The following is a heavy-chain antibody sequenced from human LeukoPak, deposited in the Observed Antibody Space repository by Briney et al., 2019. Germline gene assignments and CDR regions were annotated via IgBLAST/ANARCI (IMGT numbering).Heavy chain of an antibody. CDR3: ARGYDRNGYQSRGFDY. Sequence: SETLSLTCTVSGGSISSGSFYWSWIRQTAGKGLEWIGRIYPSGDSQYSPSFRSRATISLDTRNQFSLKLSSVTAADTAVYFCARGYDRNGYQSRGFDYWGQGALVNFSS. CDR2: IYPSGDS. CDR1: GGSISSGSFY. J-gene: IGHJ4*02. D-gene: IGHD3-22*01. V-gene: IGHV4-61*02.